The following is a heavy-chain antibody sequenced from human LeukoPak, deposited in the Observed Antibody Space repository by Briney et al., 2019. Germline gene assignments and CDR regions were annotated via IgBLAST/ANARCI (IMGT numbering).Heavy chain of an antibody. CDR3: ARQNRGGSHTTGYYFDY. V-gene: IGHV5-51*01. J-gene: IGHJ4*02. CDR2: VYAGDSDT. CDR1: PYSFTSHW. D-gene: IGHD1-26*01. Sequence: TGESLKISCTSSPYSFTSHWIGWVRQKPGKGLEWVGLVYAGDSDTIYSPSFQGQVTMSADKSTSTVYLQWSGLKASDTATYFCARQNRGGSHTTGYYFDYWGLGTLVTVSS.